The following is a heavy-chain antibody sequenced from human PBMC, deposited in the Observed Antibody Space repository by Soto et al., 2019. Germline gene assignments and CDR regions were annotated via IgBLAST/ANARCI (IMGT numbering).Heavy chain of an antibody. J-gene: IGHJ4*02. CDR3: ARQRTSVVTQAYFDV. CDR1: GYYIISRSYY. D-gene: IGHD2-21*02. CDR2: IYYSGST. Sequence: SETLCLTCTVTGYYIISRSYYWGWIHQPPGKGLEWIGSIYYSGSTYNNPSLRSRVSMSIDTSKDQFSLKLKSVTAADTALYFCARQRTSVVTQAYFDVWGPGSLVTSPQ. V-gene: IGHV4-39*01.